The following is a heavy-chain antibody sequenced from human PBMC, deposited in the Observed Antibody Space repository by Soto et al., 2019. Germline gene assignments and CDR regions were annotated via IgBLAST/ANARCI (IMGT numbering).Heavy chain of an antibody. V-gene: IGHV1-69*01. CDR2: IIPIFGTA. D-gene: IGHD3-10*01. J-gene: IGHJ6*02. CDR3: ARSSAGYYGSGSYYTPYYYYGMDV. CDR1: GGTFSSYA. Sequence: QVQLVQSGAEVKKPGSSVKVSCKASGGTFSSYAISWVRQAPGQGLELMGGIIPIFGTANYAQKFQGRVTITADESTSTAYMELSSLRSEDTAVYYCARSSAGYYGSGSYYTPYYYYGMDVWGQGTTVTVSS.